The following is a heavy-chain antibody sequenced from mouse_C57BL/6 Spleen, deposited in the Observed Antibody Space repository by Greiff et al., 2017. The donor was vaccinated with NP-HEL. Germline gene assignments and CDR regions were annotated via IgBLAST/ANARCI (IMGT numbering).Heavy chain of an antibody. CDR2: IYPGSGST. Sequence: VQLQQSGAELVKPGASVKMSCKASGYTFTSYWITWVKQRPGQGLEWIGDIYPGSGSTNYNEKFKSKATLTVDTSSSTAYMQHSSLTSEDSAVYYCAREDYYGSSSDWGQGTTLTVSS. CDR1: GYTFTSYW. D-gene: IGHD1-1*01. CDR3: AREDYYGSSSD. J-gene: IGHJ2*01. V-gene: IGHV1-55*01.